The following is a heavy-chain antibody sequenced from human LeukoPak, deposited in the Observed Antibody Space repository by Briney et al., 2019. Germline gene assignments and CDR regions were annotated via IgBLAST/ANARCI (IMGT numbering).Heavy chain of an antibody. V-gene: IGHV1-2*04. CDR2: INPFSGGT. D-gene: IGHD3-22*01. CDR3: ARGGYDLDY. CDR1: GYSFTDYY. J-gene: IGHJ4*02. Sequence: ASVKVSCKASGYSFTDYYIHWVRQAPGQGLEWMGWINPFSGGTKYAQKFQGWVTMTRDTSISTAYMELSRLTSDGTAVYYCARGGYDLDYWGQGTLVTVSS.